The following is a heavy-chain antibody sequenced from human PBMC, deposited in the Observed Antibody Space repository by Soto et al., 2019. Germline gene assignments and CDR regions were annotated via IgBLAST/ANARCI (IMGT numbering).Heavy chain of an antibody. CDR2: IYHSWIT. D-gene: IGHD3-16*01. CDR1: GGSIRRSDYY. V-gene: IGHV4-30-4*01. CDR3: ASVAARLRTLGDFDS. J-gene: IGHJ4*02. Sequence: QVQLQESGPGLVKPSQTLSLTCTVSGGSIRRSDYYWSWVRQFPGSGAEWIGYIYHSWITFYNSSLTSRGVTSVDTPGQKFLPTLASETAADTAVYYCASVAARLRTLGDFDSWGQGIRVTVTS.